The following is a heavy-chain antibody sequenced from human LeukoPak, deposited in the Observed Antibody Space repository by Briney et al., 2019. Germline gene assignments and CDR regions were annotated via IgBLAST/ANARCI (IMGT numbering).Heavy chain of an antibody. CDR1: GFTFNNHA. CDR2: ISGGGGST. J-gene: IGHJ4*02. Sequence: GASLRLSCAASGFTFNNHAMNWVRQGPGKGLEWVSSISGGGGSTNYADSVKGRFTISRDNSKNTLSLEMNSLRADDTAVYFCAKRRVVTTSPLNYWGQGTLVTVSS. CDR3: AKRRVVTTSPLNY. D-gene: IGHD2-21*02. V-gene: IGHV3-23*01.